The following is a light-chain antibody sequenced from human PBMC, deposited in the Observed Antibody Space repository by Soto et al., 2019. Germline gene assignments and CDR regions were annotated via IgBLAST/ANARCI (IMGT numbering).Light chain of an antibody. CDR1: QSISSW. J-gene: IGKJ5*01. V-gene: IGKV3-11*01. CDR2: DAS. Sequence: TQSPSTLSASVGDRVTITCRASQSISSWLAWYQQKPGQAPRLFIYDASNRATGIPARFSGSGSGTDFTLTISSLEPEDFAVYYCQQRSKWPITFGQGTRLEIK. CDR3: QQRSKWPIT.